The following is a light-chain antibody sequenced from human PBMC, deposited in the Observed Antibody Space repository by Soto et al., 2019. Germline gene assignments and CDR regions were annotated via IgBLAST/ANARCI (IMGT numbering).Light chain of an antibody. Sequence: DIQMTQSPSSLSASVGDRVTSTCQASQDISDYLNWYQQKPGQAPNLLIYDASSLETGVPSRFSGGGSGTHFTFTISSLQPEDIGTYFCQQFENLPLTFGGGTKVEI. J-gene: IGKJ4*01. V-gene: IGKV1-33*01. CDR2: DAS. CDR1: QDISDY. CDR3: QQFENLPLT.